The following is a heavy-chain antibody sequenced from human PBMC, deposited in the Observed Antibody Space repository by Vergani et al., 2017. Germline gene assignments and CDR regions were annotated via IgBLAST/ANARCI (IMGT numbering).Heavy chain of an antibody. Sequence: EVQLVESGGGLVKPGGSLRLSCAASGFTFSSYSMNWVRQAPGKGLEWVSSISSSSSYIYYADSVKGRFTISRDNAKNSLYLQMNSLRAEDTAVYYCARNRQQLVPYYYYYMDVWGKGTTVTVSS. CDR2: ISSSSSYI. CDR1: GFTFSSYS. J-gene: IGHJ6*03. CDR3: ARNRQQLVPYYYYYMDV. V-gene: IGHV3-21*01. D-gene: IGHD6-13*01.